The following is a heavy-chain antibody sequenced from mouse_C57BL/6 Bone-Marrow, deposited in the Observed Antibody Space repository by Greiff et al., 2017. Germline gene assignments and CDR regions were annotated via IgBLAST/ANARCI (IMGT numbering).Heavy chain of an antibody. V-gene: IGHV1-63*01. D-gene: IGHD3-2*02. CDR3: ARSQATLLMDY. Sequence: VMLVESGAELVRPGTSVKMSCKASGYTFTNYWIGWAKQRPGHGLEWIGDIYPGGGYTNYNEKFKGKATLTADKSSSTAYMQFSSLTSEDSAIYYCARSQATLLMDYWGQGTSVTVSS. CDR2: IYPGGGYT. CDR1: GYTFTNYW. J-gene: IGHJ4*01.